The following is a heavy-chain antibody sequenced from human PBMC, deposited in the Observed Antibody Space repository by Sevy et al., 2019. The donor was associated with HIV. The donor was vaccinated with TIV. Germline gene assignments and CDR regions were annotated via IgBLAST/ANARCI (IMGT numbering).Heavy chain of an antibody. CDR2: ISGSGGST. D-gene: IGHD3-10*01. CDR3: AGGKSGNSGSYYSPGTWFDY. J-gene: IGHJ4*02. Sequence: GGSLRLSCAASGFTFSSYAMSWVRQAPGKGLEWVSAISGSGGSTYYADSVKGRFTISRDNSKNTLYLQMNSLRAEDTAVYYCAGGKSGNSGSYYSPGTWFDYWGQGTLVTVSS. CDR1: GFTFSSYA. V-gene: IGHV3-23*01.